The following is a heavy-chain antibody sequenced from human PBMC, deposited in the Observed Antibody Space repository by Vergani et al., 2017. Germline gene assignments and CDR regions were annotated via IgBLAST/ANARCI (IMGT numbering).Heavy chain of an antibody. CDR2: IRSKANSYAT. V-gene: IGHV3-73*01. D-gene: IGHD6-13*01. CDR1: GFTFSGSA. J-gene: IGHJ5*02. CDR3: TRHRYSSSLGSWFDP. Sequence: EVQLVESGGGLVQPGGSLKLSCAASGFTFSGSAMHWVRQASGKGLEWVGRIRSKANSYATAYAASVKGRFTISRDDSKNTAYLQMNSLKTEDTAVYYCTRHRYSSSLGSWFDPWGQGTLVTVSP.